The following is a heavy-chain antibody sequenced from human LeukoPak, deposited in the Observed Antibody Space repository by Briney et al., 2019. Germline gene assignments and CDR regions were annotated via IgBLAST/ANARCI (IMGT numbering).Heavy chain of an antibody. CDR3: ARVLDYDILTGESDY. V-gene: IGHV1-18*01. Sequence: ASVKVSCKASGYTFTSYGISWVRQAPGQGLEWMGWISAYNGNTNYAQKLQGRVTMTTDTSTSTAYMELRSLRSDDTAVYYCARVLDYDILTGESDYWGQEPWSPSPQ. J-gene: IGHJ4*01. CDR2: ISAYNGNT. D-gene: IGHD3-9*01. CDR1: GYTFTSYG.